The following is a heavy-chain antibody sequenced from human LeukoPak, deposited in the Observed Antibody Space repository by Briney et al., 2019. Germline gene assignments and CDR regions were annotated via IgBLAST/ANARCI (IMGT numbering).Heavy chain of an antibody. J-gene: IGHJ4*02. CDR3: ARARGQAAARPMFFY. D-gene: IGHD6-6*01. V-gene: IGHV4-34*01. Sequence: NPSETLSLTCAVYGGSFSGYYWSWIRQPPGEGLEWIGEINHSGSTNYNPSLKSRVTISVDTSKNQFSLKLSSVTAADTAVYYCARARGQAAARPMFFYWGQGTLVTVSS. CDR1: GGSFSGYY. CDR2: INHSGST.